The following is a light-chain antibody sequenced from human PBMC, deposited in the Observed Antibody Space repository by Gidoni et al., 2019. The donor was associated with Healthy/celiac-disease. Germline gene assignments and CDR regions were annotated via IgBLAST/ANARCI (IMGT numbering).Light chain of an antibody. CDR1: QSVSST. J-gene: IGKJ1*01. CDR3: QQYNNWPPWT. Sequence: EIVMTQSPATLSVSPGERATLSCRASQSVSSTLAWDQQKPGQAPRLLLYGASTRATGIPARFSVSGSGTEFTLTISSLQSEDFAVYYCQQYNNWPPWTFXQXTKVEIK. CDR2: GAS. V-gene: IGKV3-15*01.